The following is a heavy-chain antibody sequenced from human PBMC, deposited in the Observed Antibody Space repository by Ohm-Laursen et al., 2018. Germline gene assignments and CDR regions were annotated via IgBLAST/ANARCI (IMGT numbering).Heavy chain of an antibody. V-gene: IGHV3-21*01. D-gene: IGHD6-13*01. J-gene: IGHJ1*01. CDR3: ARDEQLGLDEYFQH. Sequence: LRLSCAASGFTFSSYSMNWVRQAPGKGLEWVSSISSSSSYIYYADSVKGRFTISRDNTKNSLYLQMNSLRAEDTAVYYCARDEQLGLDEYFQHWGQGTLVTVSS. CDR2: ISSSSSYI. CDR1: GFTFSSYS.